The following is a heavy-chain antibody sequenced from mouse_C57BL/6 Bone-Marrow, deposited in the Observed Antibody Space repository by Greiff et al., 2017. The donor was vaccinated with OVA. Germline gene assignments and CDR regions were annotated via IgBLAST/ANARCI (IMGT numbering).Heavy chain of an antibody. D-gene: IGHD2-2*01. Sequence: EVKLLESGGGLVQPGESLKLSCESNEYEFPSHDLSWVRKTPEKRLELVAAINSDGGSTYYPDTMESRFIISRDNTKKTLYLQMSSLRSEDTALYYCARPLMVTTDGLGYWGQGTTLTVSS. J-gene: IGHJ2*01. CDR2: INSDGGST. CDR3: ARPLMVTTDGLGY. CDR1: EYEFPSHD. V-gene: IGHV5-2*01.